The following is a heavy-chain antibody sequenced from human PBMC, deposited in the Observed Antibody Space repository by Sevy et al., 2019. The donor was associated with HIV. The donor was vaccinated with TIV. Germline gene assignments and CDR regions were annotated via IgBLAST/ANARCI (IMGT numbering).Heavy chain of an antibody. D-gene: IGHD6-13*01. CDR1: GGSISSYY. V-gene: IGHV4-59*13. Sequence: SETLSLTCTVSGGSISSYYWSWIRQPPGKGLEWIGYIYYSGSTNYNPSLKSRVTISVDTSKNQFSLKLSSGTAADTAVYYCARSDFYSSSWYFDYWGQGTLVTVSS. J-gene: IGHJ4*02. CDR2: IYYSGST. CDR3: ARSDFYSSSWYFDY.